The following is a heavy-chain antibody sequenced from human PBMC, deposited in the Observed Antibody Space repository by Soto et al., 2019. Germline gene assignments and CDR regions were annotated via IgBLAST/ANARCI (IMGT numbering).Heavy chain of an antibody. CDR1: GFTFSSYG. Sequence: QVQLVESGGGVVQPGRSLRLSCAASGFTFSSYGMHWVRQAPGKGLEWVAVIRYDGSNKYYADSVKGRFTISRDNSKNTLYLQMNSLRAEDTAVYYCAREVAAHFDYWGQGTLVTVSS. CDR3: AREVAAHFDY. CDR2: IRYDGSNK. J-gene: IGHJ4*02. V-gene: IGHV3-33*01. D-gene: IGHD6-13*01.